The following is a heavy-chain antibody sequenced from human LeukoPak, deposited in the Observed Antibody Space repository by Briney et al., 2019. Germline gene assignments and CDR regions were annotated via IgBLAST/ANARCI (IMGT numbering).Heavy chain of an antibody. CDR3: ARREYSTSSGYVY. CDR1: GYSFNTYW. J-gene: IGHJ4*02. Sequence: GESLKISCKGSGYSFNTYWIAWVRQMPGKGLEWVGIIYPGDSDTRYSPSFQGQVTISADKSIGTAYLQWSTLKASDTAMYYCARREYSTSSGYVYWGQGTLVTVSS. D-gene: IGHD6-6*01. CDR2: IYPGDSDT. V-gene: IGHV5-51*01.